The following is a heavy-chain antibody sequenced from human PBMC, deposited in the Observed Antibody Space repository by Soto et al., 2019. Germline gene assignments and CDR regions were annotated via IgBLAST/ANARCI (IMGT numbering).Heavy chain of an antibody. J-gene: IGHJ4*02. D-gene: IGHD6-13*01. CDR3: AREWIGIAAAGPPYFDY. CDR1: GGSISSSSYY. CDR2: IYYSGST. V-gene: IGHV4-39*02. Sequence: QLQLQESGPGLVKPSETLSLTCTVSGGSISSSSYYWGWIRQPPGKGLEWIGSIYYSGSTYSNPSFKSRVTLSVDTSKNQFSLKLSSVTAADTAVYYCAREWIGIAAAGPPYFDYWGQGTLVTVSS.